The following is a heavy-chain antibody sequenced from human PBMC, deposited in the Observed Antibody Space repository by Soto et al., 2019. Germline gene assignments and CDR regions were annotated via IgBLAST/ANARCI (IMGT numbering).Heavy chain of an antibody. Sequence: QVQLVQSGAEVKKPGSSVKVSCKASGGTFSSYAISWVRQAPGQGLEWMGGIIPIFGTANYAQKFQRRVTITADESTRTAYMALSSLRSEDTAVYYCARHVPAAGYYSGMDVWGQGTTVTVSS. CDR3: ARHVPAAGYYSGMDV. J-gene: IGHJ6*02. V-gene: IGHV1-69*12. CDR2: IIPIFGTA. CDR1: GGTFSSYA. D-gene: IGHD2-2*01.